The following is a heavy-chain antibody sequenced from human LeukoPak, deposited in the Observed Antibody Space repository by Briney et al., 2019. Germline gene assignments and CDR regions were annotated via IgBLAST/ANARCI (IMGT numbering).Heavy chain of an antibody. J-gene: IGHJ4*02. Sequence: ASVKVSCKASGYTFNTYGITWVRQAPGQGLEWMGWISPYNGNTNYAQKFQGRVTLTTDTSTSTAYMELRSLRSDDTAVYYCARAGALDGYNSFDYWGQGTPVTVSS. V-gene: IGHV1-18*01. CDR1: GYTFNTYG. CDR2: ISPYNGNT. CDR3: ARAGALDGYNSFDY. D-gene: IGHD5-24*01.